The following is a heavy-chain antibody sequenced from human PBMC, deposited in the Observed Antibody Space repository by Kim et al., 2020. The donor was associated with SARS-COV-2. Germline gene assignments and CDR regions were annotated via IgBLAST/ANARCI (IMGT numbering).Heavy chain of an antibody. CDR1: GFTFSSYW. CDR3: ARSGSGWLHYYYGMDV. CDR2: IKQDGSEK. D-gene: IGHD6-19*01. J-gene: IGHJ6*02. V-gene: IGHV3-7*01. Sequence: GGSLRLSCAASGFTFSSYWMSWVRQAPGKGLEWVANIKQDGSEKYYVDSVKGRFTISRDNAKNSLYLQMNSLRAEDTAVYYCARSGSGWLHYYYGMDVWGQGTTVTVSS.